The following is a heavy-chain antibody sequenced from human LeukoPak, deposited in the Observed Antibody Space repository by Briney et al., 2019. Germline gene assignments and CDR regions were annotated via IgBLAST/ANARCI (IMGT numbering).Heavy chain of an antibody. J-gene: IGHJ4*02. CDR2: FDPEDGET. Sequence: ASVKVSCKVSGYTLTELSMHWVRQAPGKGLEWMGGFDPEDGETIYAQKFQGRDTMTENTSTDTAYMELSRLRSEDTAVYYCATDRYYYDSSGLFDYWGQGTLVTVSS. CDR3: ATDRYYYDSSGLFDY. CDR1: GYTLTELS. D-gene: IGHD3-22*01. V-gene: IGHV1-24*01.